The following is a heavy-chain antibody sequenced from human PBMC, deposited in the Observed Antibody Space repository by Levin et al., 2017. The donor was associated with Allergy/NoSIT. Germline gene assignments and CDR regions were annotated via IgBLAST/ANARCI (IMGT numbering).Heavy chain of an antibody. V-gene: IGHV3-48*03. CDR2: ISISGSTI. Sequence: GESLKISCAASGFTFSSYEMNWVRQAPGKGLEWISYISISGSTIYYADSVKGRFSISRDNAKKSLYLQMNGLRGEDTAVYYCARDSTGSGSFDYWGQGTLVTVSS. D-gene: IGHD3-10*01. J-gene: IGHJ4*02. CDR3: ARDSTGSGSFDY. CDR1: GFTFSSYE.